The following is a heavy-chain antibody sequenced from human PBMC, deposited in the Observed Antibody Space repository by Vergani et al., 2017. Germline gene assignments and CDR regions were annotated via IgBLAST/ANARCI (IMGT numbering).Heavy chain of an antibody. J-gene: IGHJ6*02. V-gene: IGHV4-59*13. CDR2: IYSTGST. CDR3: ARGRYRDEASTGYRLEGMDI. Sequence: QVQLEESGPGLVKPSETLSLTCTVSGGSFNTYYWSWIRQSPGKGLEWIGYIYSTGSTNYNPALNSRVTMSVDTSKNQFSLKLRSVTAADTAVYFCARGRYRDEASTGYRLEGMDIWGQGTTVTISS. CDR1: GGSFNTYY. D-gene: IGHD3-16*02.